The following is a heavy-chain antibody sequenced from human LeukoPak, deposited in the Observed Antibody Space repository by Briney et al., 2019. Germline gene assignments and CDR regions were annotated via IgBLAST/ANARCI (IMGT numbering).Heavy chain of an antibody. V-gene: IGHV4-59*01. CDR3: ARGGSGSYYVYYYYMDV. Sequence: SETLSLTCTVSGGSISSYYWSWIRQPPGKGLGWIGYIYYSGSTNYNPSLKSRVTISVDTSKNQFSLKLSSVTAADTAVYYCARGGSGSYYVYYYYMDVWGKGTTVTVSS. J-gene: IGHJ6*03. CDR2: IYYSGST. CDR1: GGSISSYY. D-gene: IGHD3-10*01.